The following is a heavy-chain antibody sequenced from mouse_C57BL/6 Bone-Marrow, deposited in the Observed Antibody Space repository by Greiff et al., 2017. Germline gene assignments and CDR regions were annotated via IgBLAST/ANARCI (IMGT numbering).Heavy chain of an antibody. Sequence: EVKVVESEGGLVQPGSSMKLSCTASGFTFSDYYMAWVRQVPEKGLEWVANINYDGSSTYYLDSLKSRFIISRDNAKNILYLQMSRLKSEDTATYYCARERSTTVDYYAMDYWGQGTSVTVSS. J-gene: IGHJ4*01. CDR2: INYDGSST. D-gene: IGHD1-1*01. CDR1: GFTFSDYY. V-gene: IGHV5-16*01. CDR3: ARERSTTVDYYAMDY.